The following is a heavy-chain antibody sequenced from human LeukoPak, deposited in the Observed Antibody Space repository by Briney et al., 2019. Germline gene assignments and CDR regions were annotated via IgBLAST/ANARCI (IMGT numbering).Heavy chain of an antibody. J-gene: IGHJ4*02. Sequence: ASVKVSCKAFGYTFTKYEMHWVRQAPGQGLEWMGIIHVGGDTTGNAQKFQGRVTTTKDTSSSTFYMELNSLTFEDTAVYYCARGGCSGDCYSAPFDYWGQGALVTVSS. CDR1: GYTFTKYE. D-gene: IGHD2-21*02. CDR2: IHVGGDTT. CDR3: ARGGCSGDCYSAPFDY. V-gene: IGHV1-46*01.